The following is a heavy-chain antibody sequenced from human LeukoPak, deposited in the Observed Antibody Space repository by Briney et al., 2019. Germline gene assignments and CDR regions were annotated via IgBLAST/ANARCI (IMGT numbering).Heavy chain of an antibody. V-gene: IGHV4-4*07. J-gene: IGHJ4*02. CDR3: ARTEYYYDSSGYYPYDY. Sequence: SETLSLTCTVSGGSISSYYWSWIRQPAGKGLEWIGRIYTSGSTNYNPSLKSRVTMSVDTSKNQFPLKLSSVTAADTAVYYCARTEYYYDSSGYYPYDYWGQGTLVTVSS. CDR2: IYTSGST. CDR1: GGSISSYY. D-gene: IGHD3-22*01.